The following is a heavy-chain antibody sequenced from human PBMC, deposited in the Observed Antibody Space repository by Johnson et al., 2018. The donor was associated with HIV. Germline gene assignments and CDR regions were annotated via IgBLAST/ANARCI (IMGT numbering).Heavy chain of an antibody. CDR3: ASVYYDIVTGYYYDALDI. V-gene: IGHV3-7*01. D-gene: IGHD3-9*01. J-gene: IGHJ3*02. Sequence: VQLVESGGGLVQPGGSLRLSCAASGFTFSSYWMSWVRQAPGKGLEWVANIKQDGSEKYYVDSVKGRFTISRDNAKNSLYLQMNSLRAEDTAVYYCASVYYDIVTGYYYDALDIWGRGTMVTVSS. CDR1: GFTFSSYW. CDR2: IKQDGSEK.